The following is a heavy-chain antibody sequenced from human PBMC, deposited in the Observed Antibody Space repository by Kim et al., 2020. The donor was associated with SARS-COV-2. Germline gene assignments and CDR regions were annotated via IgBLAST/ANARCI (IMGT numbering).Heavy chain of an antibody. D-gene: IGHD6-13*01. CDR2: INPSGGST. V-gene: IGHV1-46*01. CDR1: GYTFTSYY. Sequence: ASVKVSCKASGYTFTSYYMHWVRQAPGQGLEWMGIINPSGGSTSYAQKFQGRVTMTRDTSTSTVYMELSSLRSEDTAVYYCAREQLKYSSSWYGLDYWGQGTLVTVSS. J-gene: IGHJ4*02. CDR3: AREQLKYSSSWYGLDY.